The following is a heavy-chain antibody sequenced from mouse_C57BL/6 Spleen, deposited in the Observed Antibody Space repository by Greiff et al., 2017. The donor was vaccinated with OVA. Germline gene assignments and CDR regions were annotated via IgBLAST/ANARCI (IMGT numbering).Heavy chain of an antibody. J-gene: IGHJ4*01. D-gene: IGHD1-1*01. V-gene: IGHV1-64*01. CDR1: GYTFTSYW. CDR3: AKQPAYYGSSHYAMDY. Sequence: VQLQQPGAELVKPGASVKLSCKASGYTFTSYWMHWVKQRPGQGLEWIGMIHPNSGSTNYNEKFKSKATLTVDKSSSTAYMQLSSLTSEDSAVYYCAKQPAYYGSSHYAMDYWGQGTSVTVSS. CDR2: IHPNSGST.